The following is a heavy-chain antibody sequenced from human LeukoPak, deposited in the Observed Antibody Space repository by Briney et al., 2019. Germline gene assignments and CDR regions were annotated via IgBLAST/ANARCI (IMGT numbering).Heavy chain of an antibody. V-gene: IGHV4-31*11. D-gene: IGHD6-13*01. CDR2: IYYSGST. J-gene: IGHJ3*02. CDR1: GGSISSGGYY. Sequence: SETLSLTCAVSGGSISSGGYYWSWIRQHPGKGLEWIGYIYYSGSTYYNPSLKSRVTISVDTSKNQFSLKLSSVTAADTAVYYCASPGIAAAGTKAFDIWGQGTMVTVSS. CDR3: ASPGIAAAGTKAFDI.